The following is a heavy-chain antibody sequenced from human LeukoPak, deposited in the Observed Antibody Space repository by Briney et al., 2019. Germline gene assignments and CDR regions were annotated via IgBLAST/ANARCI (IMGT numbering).Heavy chain of an antibody. CDR1: GFTFDDYG. D-gene: IGHD3-10*01. CDR2: INWNGGST. CDR3: AREPLWFGEPLLGMDV. J-gene: IGHJ6*02. V-gene: IGHV3-20*01. Sequence: PGGSLRLSCAASGFTFDDYGMSWVRQAPGKGLEWVSGINWNGGSTGYADSVKGRFTISRDNAKNSLYLQMNSLRAEDTTLYHCAREPLWFGEPLLGMDVWGQGTTVTVSS.